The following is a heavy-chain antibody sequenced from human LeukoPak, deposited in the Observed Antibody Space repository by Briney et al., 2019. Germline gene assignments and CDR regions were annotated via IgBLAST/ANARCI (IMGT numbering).Heavy chain of an antibody. CDR2: IYSGGST. J-gene: IGHJ4*02. CDR1: GFTVSSNY. Sequence: GGSLRLSCAASGFTVSSNYMSWVRQAPGKGLEWVSVIYSGGSTYYADSVKGRFTISRDNSKNTLYLQMNSLRAEDTAVYYCARLYYYGSGSYWGAFFDYWGQGTLVTVSS. V-gene: IGHV3-53*01. D-gene: IGHD3-10*01. CDR3: ARLYYYGSGSYWGAFFDY.